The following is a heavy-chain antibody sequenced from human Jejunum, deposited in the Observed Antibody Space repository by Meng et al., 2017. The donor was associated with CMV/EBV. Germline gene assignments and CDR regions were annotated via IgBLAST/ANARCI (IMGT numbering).Heavy chain of an antibody. J-gene: IGHJ5*02. V-gene: IGHV4-34*01. CDR2: IDHTGSA. CDR3: ARQRKYAAGGTGEFDP. CDR1: GGSFSGFY. Sequence: QVQLQQWGAGLLKPSDTLSLTCAVYGGSFSGFYWSWIRQPTGKGLEWIAEIDHTGSANYNPSLKSRVTISVDTSKNQFSLELNSVTAADTALYYCARQRKYAAGGTGEFDPWGQGTLVTVSS. D-gene: IGHD6-13*01.